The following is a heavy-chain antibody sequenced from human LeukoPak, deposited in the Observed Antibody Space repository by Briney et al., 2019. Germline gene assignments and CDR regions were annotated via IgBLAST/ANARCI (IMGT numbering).Heavy chain of an antibody. V-gene: IGHV3-30-3*01. Sequence: GRSLRLSCAASGFTFSSYVMHWVRQAPGKGLEWVAVISYDGSNKYYADSVKGRFTISRDNSKNTLYLQVNSLQAEDTAVYFCARGGYSSSWYEYWGQGTLVTVSS. CDR2: ISYDGSNK. CDR3: ARGGYSSSWYEY. CDR1: GFTFSSYV. D-gene: IGHD6-13*01. J-gene: IGHJ4*02.